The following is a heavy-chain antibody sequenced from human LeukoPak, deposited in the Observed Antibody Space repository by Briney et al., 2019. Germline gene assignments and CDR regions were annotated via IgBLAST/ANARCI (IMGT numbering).Heavy chain of an antibody. J-gene: IGHJ5*02. CDR1: GGSISSSSYY. V-gene: IGHV4-39*01. CDR3: ARHKAGTFEEGDWFNP. D-gene: IGHD6-13*01. CDR2: IYYSGST. Sequence: SETLSLTCTVSGGSISSSSYYWGWIRQPPGKGLEWIGSIYYSGSTYYNPSLKSRVTISVDTSKNQFSLKLSSVTAADTAVYYCARHKAGTFEEGDWFNPWGQGTLVTVSS.